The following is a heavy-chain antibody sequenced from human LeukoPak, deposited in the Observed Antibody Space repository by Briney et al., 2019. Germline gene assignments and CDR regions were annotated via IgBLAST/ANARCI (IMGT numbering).Heavy chain of an antibody. V-gene: IGHV3-23*01. CDR3: AKSSSYDSSGYPDY. D-gene: IGHD3-22*01. CDR1: GLTFSSYA. J-gene: IGHJ4*02. CDR2: ISGSGGST. Sequence: PGGSLRLSCAASGLTFSSYAMSWVRQAPGKGLEWVSAISGSGGSTYYADSVKGRFTISRGNSKNTLYLQMNSLRAEDTAVYYCAKSSSYDSSGYPDYWGQGTLVTVSS.